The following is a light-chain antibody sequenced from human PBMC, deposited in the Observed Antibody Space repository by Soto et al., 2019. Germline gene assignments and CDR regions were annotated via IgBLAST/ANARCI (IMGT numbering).Light chain of an antibody. CDR1: QSVGSN. CDR2: GAS. V-gene: IGKV3-15*01. J-gene: IGKJ3*01. CDR3: QHYGTSPFT. Sequence: EIVMTQSPATLSVSPGERATLSCRASQSVGSNLAWYQQKPGQAPRLLIYGASTRATGIPARFSGSGSGTEFTLTITRLEPEDFAVYYCQHYGTSPFTFGPGTKVEIK.